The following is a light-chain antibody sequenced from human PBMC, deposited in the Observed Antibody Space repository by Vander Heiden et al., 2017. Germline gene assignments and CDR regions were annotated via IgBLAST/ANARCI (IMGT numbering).Light chain of an antibody. V-gene: IGLV2-23*02. CDR2: EVI. Sequence: QSALTQPASVSGSPGQSITISCTGTSSDVGMYDLVSWYQQHPGNAPKLIIYEVIKRPSGVSNRFSGSKSANTASLTISGLQAEDEADYYCCSFAVGSTYVFGTGTKVTVL. CDR3: CSFAVGSTYV. CDR1: SSDVGMYDL. J-gene: IGLJ1*01.